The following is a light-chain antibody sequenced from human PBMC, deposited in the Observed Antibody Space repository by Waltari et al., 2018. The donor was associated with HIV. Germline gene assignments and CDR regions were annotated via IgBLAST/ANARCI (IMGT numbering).Light chain of an antibody. V-gene: IGLV2-23*02. CDR2: DVS. CDR1: SRDVGGYHS. CDR3: CSYAGSSTVV. Sequence: QSALTQPASVSGSPGQSLTISRTGPSRDVGGYHSLSCYQQHPGKAPKLMIYDVSKRPSGVSNRFSGSKSGNTASLTISGLQAEDEADYYCCSYAGSSTVVFGGGTKLTVL. J-gene: IGLJ2*01.